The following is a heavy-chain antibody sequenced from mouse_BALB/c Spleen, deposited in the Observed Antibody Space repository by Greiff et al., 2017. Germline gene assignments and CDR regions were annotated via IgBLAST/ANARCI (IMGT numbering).Heavy chain of an antibody. CDR1: GFTFSSFG. CDR2: ISSGSSTI. J-gene: IGHJ2*01. Sequence: VQLQQSGGGLVQPGGSRKLSCAASGFTFSSFGMHWVRQAPEKGLEWVAYISSGSSTIYYADTVKGRFTISRDNPKNTLFLQMTSLRSEDTAMYYCARVYYGNYFDYWGQGTTLTVSS. V-gene: IGHV5-17*02. D-gene: IGHD2-1*01. CDR3: ARVYYGNYFDY.